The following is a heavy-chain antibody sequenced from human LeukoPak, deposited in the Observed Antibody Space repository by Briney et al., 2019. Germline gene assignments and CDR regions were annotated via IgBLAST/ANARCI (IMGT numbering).Heavy chain of an antibody. CDR2: IYHSGST. V-gene: IGHV4-59*12. CDR1: GGSISSYY. Sequence: SETLSLTCTVSGGSISSYYWSWIRQPPGQGLEWIGYIYHSGSTNYNPPLQKRVTISVETSNNQFFLKQSAGGAADAAGVDCAGGGEERRYWGQGTLGSVSS. CDR3: AGGGEERRY. D-gene: IGHD3-16*01. J-gene: IGHJ4*02.